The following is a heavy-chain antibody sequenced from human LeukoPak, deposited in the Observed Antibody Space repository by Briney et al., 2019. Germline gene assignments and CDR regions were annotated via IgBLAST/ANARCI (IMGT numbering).Heavy chain of an antibody. V-gene: IGHV3-23*01. J-gene: IGHJ4*02. CDR1: GFTISRNA. Sequence: PGGSLRLSCAVSGFTISRNAMIWVRQAPGKGLEWVSAISVSGGSTYYADSVKGRFTISRDNSKNTVYLQMNSLRAEDTAVYYWAKGSPWGYCDSTTCSRAGHWGQGTLVTVSS. CDR3: AKGSPWGYCDSTTCSRAGH. D-gene: IGHD2-2*01. CDR2: ISVSGGST.